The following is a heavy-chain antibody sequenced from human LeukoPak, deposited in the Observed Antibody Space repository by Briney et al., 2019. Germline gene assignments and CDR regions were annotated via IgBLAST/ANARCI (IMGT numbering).Heavy chain of an antibody. J-gene: IGHJ4*02. CDR3: ARKYYDSSGYYYFDY. D-gene: IGHD3-22*01. V-gene: IGHV3-48*03. Sequence: QAGGSLGLSCAASGFTFSSYEMNWVRQAPGKGLEWVSYISSSGSTIYYADSVKGRFTISRDNAKNSLYLQMNSLRAEDTAMYYCARKYYDSSGYYYFDYWGQGTLVTVSS. CDR1: GFTFSSYE. CDR2: ISSSGSTI.